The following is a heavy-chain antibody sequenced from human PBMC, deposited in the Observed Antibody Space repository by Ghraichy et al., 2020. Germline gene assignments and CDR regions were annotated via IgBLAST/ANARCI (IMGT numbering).Heavy chain of an antibody. V-gene: IGHV4-59*01. CDR1: GDSISSDY. Sequence: SQTLSLTCTVSGDSISSDYWSWIWQPPGKGLEWIGYIYYSGRTNYNPSLKSRVTILVDTSKKQFSLKLSSVTAADTAVYYCARLVAVTGTTDYFDYWGQGTLVTVSS. CDR3: ARLVAVTGTTDYFDY. CDR2: IYYSGRT. J-gene: IGHJ4*02. D-gene: IGHD6-19*01.